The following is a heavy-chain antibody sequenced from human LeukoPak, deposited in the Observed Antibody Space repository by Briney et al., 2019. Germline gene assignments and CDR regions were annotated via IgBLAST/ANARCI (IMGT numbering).Heavy chain of an antibody. Sequence: ASVKVSCKASGYTFTGYYMHWVRQAPGQGLEWMGGFDPEDGETIYAQKFQGRVTMTEDTSTDTAYMELSSLRSEDTAVYYCATESTVALFDYWGQGTLVTVSS. J-gene: IGHJ4*02. CDR2: FDPEDGET. V-gene: IGHV1-24*01. D-gene: IGHD4-23*01. CDR3: ATESTVALFDY. CDR1: GYTFTGYY.